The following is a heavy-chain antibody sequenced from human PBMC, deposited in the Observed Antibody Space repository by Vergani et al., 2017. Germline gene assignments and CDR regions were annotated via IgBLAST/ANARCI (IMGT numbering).Heavy chain of an antibody. V-gene: IGHV3-33*01. CDR2: IWYDGSNK. J-gene: IGHJ4*02. D-gene: IGHD3-10*01. CDR1: GFTFSSYG. Sequence: QVQLVESGGGVVQPGRSLRLSCAASGFTFSSYGMHWVRQAPGKGLEWVAVIWYDGSNKYYADSVKGRFTISRDNSKNTLYLQMNSLRAEDTAVDYCASELGSGYFDYWGQGTLVTVSS. CDR3: ASELGSGYFDY.